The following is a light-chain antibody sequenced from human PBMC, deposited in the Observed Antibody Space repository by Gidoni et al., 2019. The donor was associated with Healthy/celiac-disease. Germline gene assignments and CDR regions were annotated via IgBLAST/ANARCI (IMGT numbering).Light chain of an antibody. Sequence: QSVLPQPPSVSGAPGQSVTISCTGSSSNIGAGYDVHWYQQLPGTAPKLLIYGNSNRPSGVPDRFSGSKSGTSASLAITGLQAEDEADYYCQSYDSSLSAVVFGGGTKLTVL. CDR2: GNS. V-gene: IGLV1-40*01. CDR1: SSNIGAGYD. J-gene: IGLJ2*01. CDR3: QSYDSSLSAVV.